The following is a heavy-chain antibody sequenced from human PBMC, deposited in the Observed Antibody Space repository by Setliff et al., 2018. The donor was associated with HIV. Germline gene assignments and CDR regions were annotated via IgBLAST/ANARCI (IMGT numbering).Heavy chain of an antibody. CDR3: ARDLNSSPFDY. Sequence: ASVKVSCKASAYTFTAYYIHWVRQAPGQGLEWMGWINPNSGGTNYAQKFQGRVTMTRDTSISTTYMELSRLRSDDTAVYYCARDLNSSPFDYWGQGTLITVSS. D-gene: IGHD6-13*01. V-gene: IGHV1-2*02. CDR2: INPNSGGT. J-gene: IGHJ4*02. CDR1: AYTFTAYY.